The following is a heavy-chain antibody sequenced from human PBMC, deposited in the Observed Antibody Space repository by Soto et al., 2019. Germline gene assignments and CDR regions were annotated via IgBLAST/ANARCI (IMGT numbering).Heavy chain of an antibody. CDR1: GFTFSSYR. J-gene: IGHJ4*01. V-gene: IGHV3-74*01. CDR3: ARGSNHFDY. Sequence: GGPLRLSCAASGFTFSSYRMTWVRQVPGKGLVWVSRITGSGSSTSYADSVKGRFTISRDNAKNTLYLQMNSLRAEDTAVYYCARGSNHFDYWGHGTLVTVSS. D-gene: IGHD4-4*01. CDR2: ITGSGSST.